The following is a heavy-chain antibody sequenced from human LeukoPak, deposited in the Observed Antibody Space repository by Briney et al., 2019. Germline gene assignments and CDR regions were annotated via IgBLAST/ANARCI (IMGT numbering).Heavy chain of an antibody. CDR3: AYNRNFALDN. V-gene: IGHV4/OR15-8*01. CDR1: GASIASHSW. Sequence: SETLSLTCAVSGASIASHSWWSWVRQPPGKGLEWIGEVYHSGGANYKPSLKSRVTISVDTSRNHFSLKLISVTAADTAVYFCAYNRNFALDNWGQGTLVTVSS. CDR2: VYHSGGA. J-gene: IGHJ4*01. D-gene: IGHD1-14*01.